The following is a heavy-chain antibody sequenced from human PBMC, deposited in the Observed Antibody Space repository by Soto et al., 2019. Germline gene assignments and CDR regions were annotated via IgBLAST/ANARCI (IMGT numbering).Heavy chain of an antibody. CDR1: GFSLSTSGVG. CDR2: IYWDDDK. Sequence: QITLKESGPTLVNPTQTLTLTCTFSGFSLSTSGVGVGWIRQPPGKALEWLALIYWDDDKRYSPSLKSRLTITKDTSKNQVVLTMTNMDPVDTATYYCALHDYGGRRDYFDYWGQGTLVTVSS. J-gene: IGHJ4*02. D-gene: IGHD4-17*01. CDR3: ALHDYGGRRDYFDY. V-gene: IGHV2-5*02.